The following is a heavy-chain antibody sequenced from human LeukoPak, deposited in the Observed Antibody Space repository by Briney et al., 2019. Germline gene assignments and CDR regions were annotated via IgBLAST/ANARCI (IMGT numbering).Heavy chain of an antibody. CDR3: ARDLRRVRGVSLNNWFDP. J-gene: IGHJ5*02. Sequence: NPSETLSLTCAVYGESFSGYYWSWIRQPPGKGLEWIGEINHSGSTNYNPSLKSRVTISVDTSKNQFSLKLSSVTAADTAVYYCARDLRRVRGVSLNNWFDPWGQGTLVTVSS. V-gene: IGHV4-34*01. CDR1: GESFSGYY. CDR2: INHSGST. D-gene: IGHD3-10*01.